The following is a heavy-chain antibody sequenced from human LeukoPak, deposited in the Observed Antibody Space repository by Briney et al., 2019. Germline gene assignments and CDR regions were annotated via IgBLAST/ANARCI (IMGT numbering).Heavy chain of an antibody. CDR1: GGSISSNNW. D-gene: IGHD1-1*01. CDR2: IYHSGSP. V-gene: IGHV4-4*02. CDR3: ARVNINNWHSCDY. J-gene: IGHJ4*02. Sequence: SGTLSLTCAVSGGSISSNNWWGWVRQPPGKGLEWIGEIYHSGSPNYNPSLKSRVTISVDKSRNHFSLNLSSVTAADTAVYYCARVNINNWHSCDYWGQGTLVTVSP.